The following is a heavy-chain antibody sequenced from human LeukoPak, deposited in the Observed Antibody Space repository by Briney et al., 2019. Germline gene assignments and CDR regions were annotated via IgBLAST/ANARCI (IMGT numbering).Heavy chain of an antibody. D-gene: IGHD5-12*01. V-gene: IGHV3-74*01. CDR1: GSTFSNYW. CDR3: ARRGEDGFGYRY. J-gene: IGHJ4*02. CDR2: INTDGSDT. Sequence: GGSLRLSCVVSGSTFSNYWMHWVRQAPGKGLVWVSRINTDGSDTSYVESVRGRSTVSRDNAKNTLYLQMNSLKSEDTAVYYCARRGEDGFGYRYWGQGTLVTVSS.